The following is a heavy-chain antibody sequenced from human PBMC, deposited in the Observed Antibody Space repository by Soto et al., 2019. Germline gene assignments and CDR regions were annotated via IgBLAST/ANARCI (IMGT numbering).Heavy chain of an antibody. D-gene: IGHD2-2*02. Sequence: ASVKVSCKAPADTFTSYYIHWVRQAPGHGLEWMGIINPNGGSTRFAQTFQGRITMTTDTSTSTVYMELRSLRSEDTAVYYCVREGRSSTSCNTGCAFDIWGQGTMVTVSS. V-gene: IGHV1-46*01. CDR3: VREGRSSTSCNTGCAFDI. CDR2: INPNGGST. J-gene: IGHJ3*02. CDR1: ADTFTSYY.